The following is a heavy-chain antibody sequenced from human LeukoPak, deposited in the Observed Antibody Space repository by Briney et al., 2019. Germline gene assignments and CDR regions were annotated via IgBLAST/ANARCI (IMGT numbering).Heavy chain of an antibody. J-gene: IGHJ5*02. D-gene: IGHD2-21*02. CDR1: GYTFTGYY. CDR3: ASVGYCGGDCYDNWFDP. Sequence: ASVTVSCKASGYTFTGYYMHWVRQAPGQGLEWMGWINPNSGGTNYAQKFQGRVTMTRDTSISTAYMELSRLSSDDTAVYYCASVGYCGGDCYDNWFDPWGQGTLVTVSS. V-gene: IGHV1-2*02. CDR2: INPNSGGT.